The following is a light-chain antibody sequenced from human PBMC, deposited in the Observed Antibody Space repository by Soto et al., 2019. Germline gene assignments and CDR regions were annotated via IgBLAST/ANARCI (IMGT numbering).Light chain of an antibody. J-gene: IGKJ4*01. CDR2: TTS. V-gene: IGKV1-6*01. CDR1: QGIRND. Sequence: AIQMTQSPSSLSASVGDRVTITCRASQGIRNDLGWYQQKPGKAPKLLIYTTSTLQSGVPSRFTGSGSGTDFTLTISSLQPEDFATYYCLQDYNYPLTFGGGTKVDIK. CDR3: LQDYNYPLT.